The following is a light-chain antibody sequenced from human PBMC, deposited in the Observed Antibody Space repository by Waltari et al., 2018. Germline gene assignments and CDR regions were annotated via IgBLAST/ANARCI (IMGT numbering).Light chain of an antibody. J-gene: IGKJ1*01. V-gene: IGKV1-6*01. CDR2: AAS. CDR1: QGIRND. CDR3: LQDYNYPWT. Sequence: AIQLTQSPSSLSASVGDRVTIPCRASQGIRNDLGWDQQKPGKAPKLLIYAASSVQSGGPSRFSGSGSGTDFTLTISSLQPEDFATYYCLQDYNYPWTFGQGTKVEIK.